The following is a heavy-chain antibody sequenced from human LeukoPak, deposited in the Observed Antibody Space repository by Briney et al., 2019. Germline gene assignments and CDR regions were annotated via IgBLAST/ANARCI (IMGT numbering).Heavy chain of an antibody. CDR2: IYYSGST. D-gene: IGHD2-21*01. V-gene: IGHV4-39*01. CDR1: GGSISSSSYY. J-gene: IGHJ5*02. CDR3: ARHERLAWFDP. Sequence: SETLSLTCTVSGGSISSSSYYRGWIRQPPGKGLEWIGSIYYSGSTYYNPSLKSRVTISVDTSKNQFSLKLSSVTAADTAVYYCARHERLAWFDPWGQGTLVTVSS.